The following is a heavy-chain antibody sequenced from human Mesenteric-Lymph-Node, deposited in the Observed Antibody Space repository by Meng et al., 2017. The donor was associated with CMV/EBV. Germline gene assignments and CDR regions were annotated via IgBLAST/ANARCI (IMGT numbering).Heavy chain of an antibody. CDR3: ASVDGDYAQNWFDP. V-gene: IGHV1-69*04. CDR2: IIPILGIA. CDR1: GYTFTSYA. D-gene: IGHD4-17*01. J-gene: IGHJ5*02. Sequence: SGYTFTSYAMHWVRQATGQGLEWMGRIIPILGIANYAQKFQGRVTITADKSTSTAYMELSSLRSEDTAVYYCASVDGDYAQNWFDPWGQGTLVTVSS.